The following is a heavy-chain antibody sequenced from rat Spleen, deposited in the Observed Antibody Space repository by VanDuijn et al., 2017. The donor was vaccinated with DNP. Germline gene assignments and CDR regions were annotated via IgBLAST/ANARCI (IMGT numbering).Heavy chain of an antibody. V-gene: IGHV5-29*01. Sequence: EVQLVESDGGFVQPGRSQKLSCAASGFTFSDYYMAWVRQAPTKGLEWVATISDDGLTTYYRDSVKGRFTISRENAKSTLYLQMDSLRSEDTATYYCARWYNSGPDYWGQGVMVTVSS. CDR3: ARWYNSGPDY. J-gene: IGHJ2*01. D-gene: IGHD4-3*01. CDR1: GFTFSDYY. CDR2: ISDDGLTT.